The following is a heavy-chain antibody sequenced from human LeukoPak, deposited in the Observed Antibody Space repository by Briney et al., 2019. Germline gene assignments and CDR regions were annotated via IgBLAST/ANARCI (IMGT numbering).Heavy chain of an antibody. CDR3: ARGHLPVAGVDY. Sequence: SETLSLTCAVYGGSFSGYYWSGIRQPPGKGLEWIGEINHSGSTNYNPSLKSRVTISVDTSKNQFSLKLSSVTAADTAVYYCARGHLPVAGVDYWGQGTLVTVSS. CDR2: INHSGST. CDR1: GGSFSGYY. V-gene: IGHV4-34*01. J-gene: IGHJ4*02. D-gene: IGHD6-19*01.